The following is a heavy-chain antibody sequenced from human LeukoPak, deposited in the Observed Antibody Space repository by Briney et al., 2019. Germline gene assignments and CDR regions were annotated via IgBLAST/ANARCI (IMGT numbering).Heavy chain of an antibody. CDR2: IYTSGST. J-gene: IGHJ6*03. CDR1: GGSISSCY. D-gene: IGHD2-15*01. V-gene: IGHV4-4*07. Sequence: PSETLSLTCTVSGGSISSCYWSWIRQPAGKGLEWIGRIYTSGSTNYNPSLKSRVTMSVDTSKNQFTLKLSSVPAADTAVYYCARLRREIVVVVAATPYYYYYMDVWGKGTTVTISS. CDR3: ARLRREIVVVVAATPYYYYYMDV.